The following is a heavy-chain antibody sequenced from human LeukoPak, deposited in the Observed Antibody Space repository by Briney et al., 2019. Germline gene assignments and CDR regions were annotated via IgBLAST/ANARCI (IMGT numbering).Heavy chain of an antibody. CDR3: ARSYCSSTTCYCPEY. Sequence: APVKVSCKASGYTFTSYGISWVRQAPGHGLEWMGWISAYNGNTNFAQKLQGRLTMTTDTSTSTAYMELRSLRSDDTAVYYCARSYCSSTTCYCPEYWGQGTLVTVSS. D-gene: IGHD2-2*01. CDR2: ISAYNGNT. CDR1: GYTFTSYG. J-gene: IGHJ4*02. V-gene: IGHV1-18*01.